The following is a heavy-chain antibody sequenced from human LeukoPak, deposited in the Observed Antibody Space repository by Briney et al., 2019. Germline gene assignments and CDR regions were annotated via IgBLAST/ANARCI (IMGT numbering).Heavy chain of an antibody. CDR3: ARGPIAAAGDF. J-gene: IGHJ4*02. CDR2: INANNGNT. D-gene: IGHD6-13*01. V-gene: IGHV1-18*01. Sequence: GASLKVSCKASGYTFTNYGITWVRQAPGQGLEWMGWINANNGNTNYAQNLQGRVTMTRDTSTSTAYMELRSLRSDDTAVYYCARGPIAAAGDFWGQGTLVTVSS. CDR1: GYTFTNYG.